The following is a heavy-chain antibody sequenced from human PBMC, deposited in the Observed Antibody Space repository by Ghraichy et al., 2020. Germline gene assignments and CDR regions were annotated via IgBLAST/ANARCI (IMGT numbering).Heavy chain of an antibody. Sequence: GGSLRLSCAASGFIFSNAWMSCVRQAPGKGLEWVGRIKSKTDGGTTDYAAPVKGRFTISRDDSKNTLYLQMNSLKSEDTAVYYCTTDPEWELLSYYYGMDVWGQGTTVTVSS. D-gene: IGHD1-26*01. CDR2: IKSKTDGGTT. CDR3: TTDPEWELLSYYYGMDV. V-gene: IGHV3-15*01. J-gene: IGHJ6*02. CDR1: GFIFSNAW.